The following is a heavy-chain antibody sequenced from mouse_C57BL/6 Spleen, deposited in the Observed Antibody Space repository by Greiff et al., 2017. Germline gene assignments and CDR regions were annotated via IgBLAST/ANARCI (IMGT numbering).Heavy chain of an antibody. CDR1: GYTFTDYY. CDR3: ARFTTVVATRYFDY. Sequence: VQLQQSGPVLVKPGASVKMSCKASGYTFTDYYMNWVKQSHGKSLEWIGVINPYNGGTSYNQKFKGKATLTVDKSSSTAYMELNSLTSEDSAVYYCARFTTVVATRYFDYWGQGTTLTGSS. CDR2: INPYNGGT. V-gene: IGHV1-19*01. D-gene: IGHD1-1*01. J-gene: IGHJ2*01.